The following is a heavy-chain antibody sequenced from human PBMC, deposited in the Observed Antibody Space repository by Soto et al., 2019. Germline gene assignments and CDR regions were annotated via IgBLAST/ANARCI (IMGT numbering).Heavy chain of an antibody. CDR2: MSHSGGA. CDR3: ARVGRGTVPSVVDAFDI. Sequence: QVQLQQWGAGLLKPSETLSLTCAVYGGFVSSGSYYWSWIRQPPGKGLEWIGEMSHSGGAHFNPFIKSRVTISVDTSKNQFSLNIFPVTAADTALYYCARVGRGTVPSVVDAFDIWGPGTMVTVSS. CDR1: GGFVSSGSYY. J-gene: IGHJ3*02. D-gene: IGHD3-16*01. V-gene: IGHV4-34*01.